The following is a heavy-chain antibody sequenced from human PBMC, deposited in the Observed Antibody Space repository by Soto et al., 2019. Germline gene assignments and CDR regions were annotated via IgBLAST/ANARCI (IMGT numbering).Heavy chain of an antibody. D-gene: IGHD1-26*01. CDR1: GDSITNYY. CDR3: ARRYTGTSSFDY. J-gene: IGHJ4*02. CDR2: ISSRGRA. Sequence: QVQLQESGPGLVKPSETLSLTCSVSGDSITNYYLNWIRQSPGKGLEWIGYISSRGRATYNPSLRGRVTISLDTSKNRFSLNLNSATAADTAVYYCARRYTGTSSFDYWGQGTLVTVSS. V-gene: IGHV4-59*01.